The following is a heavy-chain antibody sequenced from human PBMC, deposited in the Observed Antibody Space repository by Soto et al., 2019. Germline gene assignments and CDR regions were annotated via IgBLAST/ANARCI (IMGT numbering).Heavy chain of an antibody. CDR2: INSDGTST. Sequence: EVQLVESGGGLVQPGGSLRLSCAASGFTFSSYWMHWVRQAPGKGLVWVSRINSDGTSTSYADSVKGRFTTSRDNAKNTLYLQMDGLRAEDTAVYYCAREGAAGAFDIWGQGTMVAVSS. J-gene: IGHJ3*02. V-gene: IGHV3-74*01. D-gene: IGHD1-26*01. CDR3: AREGAAGAFDI. CDR1: GFTFSSYW.